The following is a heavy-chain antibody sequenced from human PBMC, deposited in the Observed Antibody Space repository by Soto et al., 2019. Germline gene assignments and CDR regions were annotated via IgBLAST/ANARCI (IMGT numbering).Heavy chain of an antibody. Sequence: GESLKISCKGSGYTFTNYWIGWVRRMPGKGPEWMGIIYPGDSDTKYNPSFQGQVTISADKSITTTYLQWSSLKASDTAIYYCAASIFYYGMDVWGQGTTVTVS. J-gene: IGHJ6*02. V-gene: IGHV5-51*01. CDR2: IYPGDSDT. CDR3: AASIFYYGMDV. CDR1: GYTFTNYW.